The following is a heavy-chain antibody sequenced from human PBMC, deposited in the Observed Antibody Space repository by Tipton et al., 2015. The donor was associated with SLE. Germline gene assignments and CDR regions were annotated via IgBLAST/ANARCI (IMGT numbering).Heavy chain of an antibody. Sequence: SLRLSCAASGFSFSSYAMSWVRQAPGKGLEWVSRISGSGSTTSYAESVKGRFTISRHNAQSSLYLQMNSLRAEDTAVYYCAKGATLGRFDVFDIWGQGTMVTVSS. CDR3: AKGATLGRFDVFDI. V-gene: IGHV3-23*01. D-gene: IGHD3-16*01. CDR1: GFSFSSYA. CDR2: ISGSGSTT. J-gene: IGHJ3*02.